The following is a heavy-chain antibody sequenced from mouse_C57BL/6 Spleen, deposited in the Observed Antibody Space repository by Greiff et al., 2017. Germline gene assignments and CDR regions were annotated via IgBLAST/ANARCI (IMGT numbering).Heavy chain of an antibody. CDR1: GYTFTSYW. D-gene: IGHD1-1*01. CDR2: IHPNSGST. V-gene: IGHV1-64*01. CDR3: ARLGGYGSSYEYFDV. J-gene: IGHJ1*03. Sequence: QVQLQQPGAELVKPGASVKLSCKASGYTFTSYWMHWVKQRPGQGLEWIGMIHPNSGSTNYNEKFKSKATLTVDKSSSTAYMQLSRLTSEDSAVYYCARLGGYGSSYEYFDVWGTGTTVTVSS.